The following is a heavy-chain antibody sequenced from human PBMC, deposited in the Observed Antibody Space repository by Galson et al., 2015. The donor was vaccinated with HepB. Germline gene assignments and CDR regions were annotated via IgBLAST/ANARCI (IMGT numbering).Heavy chain of an antibody. CDR2: ISTYNSNT. D-gene: IGHD3-3*01. Sequence: SVKVSCKASGYTFTSYGISWVRQAPGQGLEWMGCISTYNSNTNYAQKLQGRVTMTTDTATSTAYMELMSLRSDDTAVYYCARDNTAQSYYDFWNYCCMDVWGKGTTVTVSS. CDR3: ARDNTAQSYYDFWNYCCMDV. V-gene: IGHV1-18*01. J-gene: IGHJ6*03. CDR1: GYTFTSYG.